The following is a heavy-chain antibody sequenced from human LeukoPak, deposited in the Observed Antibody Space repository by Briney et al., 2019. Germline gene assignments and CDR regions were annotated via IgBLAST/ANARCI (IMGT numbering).Heavy chain of an antibody. CDR1: GYTFTGYY. CDR3: ARDENNGYDSSGFFLD. J-gene: IGHJ1*01. CDR2: INPNSGGT. V-gene: IGHV1-2*02. D-gene: IGHD3-22*01. Sequence: ASVKVSCKASGYTFTGYYMHWVRQAPGQGLEWMGWINPNSGGTNYAQKFQGRVTMTRDTSISTAYMELSRLRSDDTAVYYCARDENNGYDSSGFFLDWGQGTLVTVSS.